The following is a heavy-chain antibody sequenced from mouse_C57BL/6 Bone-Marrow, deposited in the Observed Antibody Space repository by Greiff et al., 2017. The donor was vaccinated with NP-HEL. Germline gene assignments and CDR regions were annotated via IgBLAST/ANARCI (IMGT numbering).Heavy chain of an antibody. CDR3: ARWNYYGSA. Sequence: VQLQQSGPVLVKPGASVKMSCKASGYTFTDYYMNWVKQSHGKSLEWIGVINPYNGGTSHNQKFKGKATLTVDKSSSTAYMELNSLTSEDSAVYYCARWNYYGSAWGQGTTLTVSS. V-gene: IGHV1-19*01. CDR2: INPYNGGT. J-gene: IGHJ2*01. CDR1: GYTFTDYY. D-gene: IGHD1-1*01.